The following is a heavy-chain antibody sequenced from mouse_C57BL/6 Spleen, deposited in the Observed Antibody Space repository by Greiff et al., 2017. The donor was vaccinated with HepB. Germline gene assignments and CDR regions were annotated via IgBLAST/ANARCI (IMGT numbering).Heavy chain of an antibody. CDR3: AREITTVVATNFDY. CDR2: IYPSDSET. J-gene: IGHJ2*01. D-gene: IGHD1-1*01. CDR1: GYTFTSYW. V-gene: IGHV1-61*01. Sequence: QVQLQQPGAELVRPGSSVKLSCKASGYTFTSYWMDWVKQRPGQGLEWIGNIYPSDSETHYNQKFKDKATLTVDKSSSTAYMQLSSLTSEDSAVYYCAREITTVVATNFDYWGQGTTLTVSS.